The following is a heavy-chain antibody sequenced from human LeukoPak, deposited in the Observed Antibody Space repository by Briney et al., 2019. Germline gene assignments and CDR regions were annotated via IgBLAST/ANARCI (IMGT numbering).Heavy chain of an antibody. CDR3: ARAGLAAASDY. V-gene: IGHV3-74*01. Sequence: GGSLRLPCAASVFTFSNFYMFWVRQAPGKGLVWVSHIKSDGSSTWYADSVKGRFTISRDNTKNTLYLQMNSLGAEDTAVYYCARAGLAAASDYWGQGTPVTVSS. D-gene: IGHD6-13*01. CDR1: VFTFSNFY. J-gene: IGHJ4*02. CDR2: IKSDGSST.